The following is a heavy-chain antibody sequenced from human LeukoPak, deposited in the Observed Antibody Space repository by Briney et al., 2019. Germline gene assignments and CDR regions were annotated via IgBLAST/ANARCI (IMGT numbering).Heavy chain of an antibody. J-gene: IGHJ5*02. V-gene: IGHV4-59*01. Sequence: SETLSLTCSVSGGSLSSYYWSWIRQPPGKGLEWIGYIYYSGSTNYNPSLKSRVTISVDTSKNQFSLKLNSVTAADTAVYYCARRGDAISGDPWGQGTLVTVSS. CDR2: IYYSGST. CDR3: ARRGDAISGDP. D-gene: IGHD3-16*01. CDR1: GGSLSSYY.